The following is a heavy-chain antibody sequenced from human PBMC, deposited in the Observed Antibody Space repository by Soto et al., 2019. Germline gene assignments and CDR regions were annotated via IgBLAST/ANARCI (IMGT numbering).Heavy chain of an antibody. J-gene: IGHJ6*02. CDR1: GYTFTGYY. Sequence: GASVKVSCKASGYTFTGYYMHWVRQAPGQGLEWMGWINPNSGGTNYAQKFQGWVTMTRDTSISTAYMELSRLRSDDTAVYYCARSTDSTSYYGMDVWGQGTTVTVSS. D-gene: IGHD2-2*01. CDR2: INPNSGGT. CDR3: ARSTDSTSYYGMDV. V-gene: IGHV1-2*04.